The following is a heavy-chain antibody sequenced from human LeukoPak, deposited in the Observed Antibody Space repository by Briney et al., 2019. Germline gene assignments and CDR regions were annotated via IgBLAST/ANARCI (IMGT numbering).Heavy chain of an antibody. Sequence: GGSLRLSCAASGFTFSDYYMSWVRQAPGKGLEWLSYISTSGSTTYYADSVKGRFTISRDNSKNTLYLQMNSLRAEDTAVYYCAKEGEPDTIYDAFDIWGQGTMVTVSS. CDR2: ISTSGSTT. J-gene: IGHJ3*02. CDR1: GFTFSDYY. CDR3: AKEGEPDTIYDAFDI. D-gene: IGHD3-16*01. V-gene: IGHV3-11*01.